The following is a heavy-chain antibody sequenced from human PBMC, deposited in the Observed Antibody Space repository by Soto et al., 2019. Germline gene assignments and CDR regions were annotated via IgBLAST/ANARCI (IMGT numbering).Heavy chain of an antibody. CDR1: GFTFDDYA. Sequence: DVQLVESGGGLVQPGRSLRLSCAASGFTFDDYAMHWVRQAPGTGLEWVSGISWNSGSIGYADSVKGRFTISRDNAKNSLYLQMNSLRAEDTALYYCAKDRGLVLSFYFDYWGQGTLVTVSS. CDR2: ISWNSGSI. J-gene: IGHJ4*02. V-gene: IGHV3-9*01. CDR3: AKDRGLVLSFYFDY. D-gene: IGHD6-19*01.